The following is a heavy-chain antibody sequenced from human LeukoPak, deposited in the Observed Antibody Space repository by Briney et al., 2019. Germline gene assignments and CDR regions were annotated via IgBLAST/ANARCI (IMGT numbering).Heavy chain of an antibody. D-gene: IGHD6-19*01. CDR2: IYYSGST. Sequence: SETLSLTCTVSGGSINNSYWTWIRQPPGKGLEWIGHIYYSGSTNYSPSLKSRVTISVDTSKNQFSLKLSSVTAADTAVYYCARETVAGTSYYYYYYYMDVWGKGTTVTVSS. CDR3: ARETVAGTSYYYYYYYMDV. CDR1: GGSINNSY. V-gene: IGHV4-59*12. J-gene: IGHJ6*03.